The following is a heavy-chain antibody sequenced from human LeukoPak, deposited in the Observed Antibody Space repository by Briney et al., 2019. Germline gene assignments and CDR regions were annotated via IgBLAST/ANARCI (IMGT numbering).Heavy chain of an antibody. J-gene: IGHJ4*02. D-gene: IGHD4/OR15-4a*01. CDR2: ISGSGGDT. V-gene: IGHV3-23*01. CDR3: AKARGATYGTYYFDY. CDR1: GFTFSSYA. Sequence: GGSLRLSCAASGFTFSSYAMNWARQAPGKGLEWVSISGSGGDTYYADFVKGRFTISRDNSKNTLYLQMNSLRAEDTAVYYCAKARGATYGTYYFDYWGQGTLVTVSS.